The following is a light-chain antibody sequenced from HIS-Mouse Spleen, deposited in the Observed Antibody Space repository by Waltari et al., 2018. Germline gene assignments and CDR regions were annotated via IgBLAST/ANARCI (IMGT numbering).Light chain of an antibody. Sequence: DIVMTQSPDSLAVSLGERATINCKSSQSVLYSSNNKNYLAWYQQKPGQPPKLLIYWASTRESGVRDRFSGSGSGTDVTLTISSLQAEDVAVYYCQQYYSTPRTFGQGTKVEIK. CDR3: QQYYSTPRT. CDR1: QSVLYSSNNKNY. CDR2: WAS. J-gene: IGKJ1*01. V-gene: IGKV4-1*01.